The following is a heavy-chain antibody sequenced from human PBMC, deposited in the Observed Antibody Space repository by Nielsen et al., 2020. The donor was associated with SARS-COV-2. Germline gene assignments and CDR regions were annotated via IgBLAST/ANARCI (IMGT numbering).Heavy chain of an antibody. CDR1: GGSISSYY. V-gene: IGHV4-59*12. CDR3: ARVNFWSGFDY. J-gene: IGHJ4*02. D-gene: IGHD3-3*01. CDR2: IYYSGST. Sequence: SETLSLTCTVSGGSISSYYWSWIRQPPGKGLEWIGYIYYSGSTNYNPSLKSRVTISVDKSKNQFSLKLSSVTAADTAVYYCARVNFWSGFDYWGQGTLVTVSS.